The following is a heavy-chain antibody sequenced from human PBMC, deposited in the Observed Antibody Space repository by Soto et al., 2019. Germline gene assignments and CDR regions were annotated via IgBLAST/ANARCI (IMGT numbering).Heavy chain of an antibody. J-gene: IGHJ4*02. D-gene: IGHD2-15*01. CDR3: ARDGDCSGGSCDSLGY. CDR1: GGTFNTSA. Sequence: QVQLVQSGAEVKKPGSSVKVSCKASGGTFNTSAINWVRQAPGQGLEWMGGIIPIFGPTNYTQKFQGRDTMTADISTSTAYMELSSLRSEDTAVYYCARDGDCSGGSCDSLGYWGQGTLVTVSS. CDR2: IIPIFGPT. V-gene: IGHV1-69*06.